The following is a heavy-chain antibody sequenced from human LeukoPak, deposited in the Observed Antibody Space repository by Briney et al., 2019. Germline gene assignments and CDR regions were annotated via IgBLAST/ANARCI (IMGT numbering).Heavy chain of an antibody. J-gene: IGHJ4*02. CDR1: GASISSYF. CDR3: ARGYYYFDY. Sequence: SGTPSLTCAVSGASISSYFWSWIRQPPGKGLEWIGYIYYSGSTNYNPSLKSRVTISMDTSKTQFSLRLSSVTAADTAVYYCARGYYYFDYWGQGTLVTVSS. CDR2: IYYSGST. V-gene: IGHV4-59*08. D-gene: IGHD2-15*01.